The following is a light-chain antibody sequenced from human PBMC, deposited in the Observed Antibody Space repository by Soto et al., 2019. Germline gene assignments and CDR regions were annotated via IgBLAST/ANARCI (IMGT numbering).Light chain of an antibody. CDR2: DAS. V-gene: IGKV1-33*01. Sequence: DIQMTQSPSSLSASVGDRVTITCQASQDISNYLNWYQQKPGKAPKLLIYDASNLETGVPSRFSGSGSGTDFTFTISSLQPEDIETYYCQQYDNHPPFTFGHGTKVDIK. CDR1: QDISNY. J-gene: IGKJ3*01. CDR3: QQYDNHPPFT.